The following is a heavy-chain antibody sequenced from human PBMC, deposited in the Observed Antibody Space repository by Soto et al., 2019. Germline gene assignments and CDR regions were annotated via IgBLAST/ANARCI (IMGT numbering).Heavy chain of an antibody. CDR1: GFTFSSYG. J-gene: IGHJ6*02. Sequence: QVQLVESGGGVVQPGRSLRLSCAASGFTFSSYGMHWVRQAPGKGLEWVAVIWYDGSNKYYADSVKGRFTISRDNSKNTLYLQMNSLRAEDTAVYYCARTPHYYYGMDVWGQGTTVTVSS. CDR3: ARTPHYYYGMDV. V-gene: IGHV3-33*01. CDR2: IWYDGSNK.